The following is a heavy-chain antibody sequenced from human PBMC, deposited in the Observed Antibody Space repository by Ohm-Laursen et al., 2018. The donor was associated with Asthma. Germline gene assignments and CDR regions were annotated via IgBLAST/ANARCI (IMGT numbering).Heavy chain of an antibody. J-gene: IGHJ4*02. CDR2: ISGSGGST. CDR3: AKVGDYDILTGYPFDY. D-gene: IGHD3-9*01. Sequence: SLRLSCSASGFTFSSYGMHWVRQAPGKGLEWVSAISGSGGSTYYADSVKGRFTISRDNSKNTLYLQMNSLRAEDTAVYYCAKVGDYDILTGYPFDYWGQGTLVTVSS. CDR1: GFTFSSYG. V-gene: IGHV3-23*01.